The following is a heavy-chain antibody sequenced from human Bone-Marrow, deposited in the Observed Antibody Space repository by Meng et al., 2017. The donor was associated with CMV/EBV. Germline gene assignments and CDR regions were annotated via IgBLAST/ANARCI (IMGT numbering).Heavy chain of an antibody. V-gene: IGHV4-34*01. J-gene: IGHJ6*02. CDR2: INHSGST. Sequence: SETLSLTCAVYGGSFSGYYWSWIRQPPGKGLEWIGEINHSGSTNYNPSLKSRVTISVDTSKNQFSLKLSSVTAADTAVYYCARDVPAAIFNPYYYYGMDVWGQGTTVTVSS. D-gene: IGHD2-2*01. CDR1: GGSFSGYY. CDR3: ARDVPAAIFNPYYYYGMDV.